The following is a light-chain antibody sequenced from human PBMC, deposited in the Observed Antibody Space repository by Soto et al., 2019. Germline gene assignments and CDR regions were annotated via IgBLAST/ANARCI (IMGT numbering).Light chain of an antibody. CDR1: TSDVGGYNF. J-gene: IGLJ1*01. V-gene: IGLV2-8*01. CDR2: EAT. CDR3: SAFAGSEGYV. Sequence: QSALAQPPSASGSPGQSVAISCTGTTSDVGGYNFVSWYQQHPGKAPKLIIYEATKRPSGVPDRFSGAWSGNTASLIVFGLQAEDEADYYCSAFAGSEGYVFGSGTKHTVL.